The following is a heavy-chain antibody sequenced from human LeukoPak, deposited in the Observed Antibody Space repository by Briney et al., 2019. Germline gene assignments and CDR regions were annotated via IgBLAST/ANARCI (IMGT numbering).Heavy chain of an antibody. CDR2: ICGSGGCT. CDR3: AKTTVGYSSGRYPGWPADC. Sequence: PGESLRLSCEASGFTFNTYAIYWVRQAPGKGLEWVSGICGSGGCTYYADSVKGRFTISRDNSKNTVYLQMNSLTADDTAAYYCAKTTVGYSSGRYPGWPADCWGQGTLVTVSS. V-gene: IGHV3-23*01. CDR1: GFTFNTYA. J-gene: IGHJ4*02. D-gene: IGHD6-19*01.